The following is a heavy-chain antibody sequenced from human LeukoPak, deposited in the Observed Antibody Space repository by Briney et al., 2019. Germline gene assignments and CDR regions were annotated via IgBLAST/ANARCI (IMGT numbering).Heavy chain of an antibody. CDR3: AKGYGHFDN. Sequence: SETLSLTCTVSGGSVSSGSYYWSWIRQPPGKGLEWIGYIYYSGSTNYNPSLKSRVTISVDTSKNQFSLKLSSVTAADTAVYYGAKGYGHFDNGGQEPWSPSPQ. J-gene: IGHJ4*01. CDR2: IYYSGST. V-gene: IGHV4-61*01. D-gene: IGHD2-15*01. CDR1: GGSVSSGSYY.